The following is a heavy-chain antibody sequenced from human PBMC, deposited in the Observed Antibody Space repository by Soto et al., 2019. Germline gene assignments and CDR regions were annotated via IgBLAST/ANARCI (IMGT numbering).Heavy chain of an antibody. V-gene: IGHV3-7*03. J-gene: IGHJ6*02. CDR1: GFTFSDHW. CDR2: IKLDGSEK. CDR3: ARGHYGMDV. Sequence: LSLSCVASGFTFSDHWMTWVRQAPGQGLEWVANIKLDGSEKYYVDSVKGRFTISRDDAKNSLFLQMNSLRVEDTAVYHCARGHYGMDVWGQGTTVTVSS. D-gene: IGHD3-10*01.